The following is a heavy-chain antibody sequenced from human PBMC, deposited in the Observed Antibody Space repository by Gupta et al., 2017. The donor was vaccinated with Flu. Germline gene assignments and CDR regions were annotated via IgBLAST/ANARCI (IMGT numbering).Heavy chain of an antibody. V-gene: IGHV3-23*01. Sequence: EMELLESGGGLMRPGQSLRLSCSASGFNFKYYAMAWVRQAPGKGLEWVSTITGDGDTAHYGDSVKGRFTSSRDNSQNTLFLQMTGLRVEDTAVYFCAKDRYSSGLYDFGAFDVWGQGTALIVSS. CDR2: ITGDGDTA. D-gene: IGHD6-19*01. CDR3: AKDRYSSGLYDFGAFDV. CDR1: GFNFKYYA. J-gene: IGHJ3*01.